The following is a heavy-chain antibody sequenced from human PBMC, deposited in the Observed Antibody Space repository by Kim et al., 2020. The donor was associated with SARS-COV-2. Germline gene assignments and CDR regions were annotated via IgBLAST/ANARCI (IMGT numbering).Heavy chain of an antibody. D-gene: IGHD2-15*01. J-gene: IGHJ5*02. CDR2: INAANGNT. V-gene: IGHV1-3*01. CDR1: GNIFNRYV. Sequence: ASVKVSCKASGNIFNRYVMHWVRQAPGQSLEWMGWINAANGNTKYSQKFQGRVTITWDTSAGTAYMDLSSLTSEDTAVYYCARGFCNDVNCFNWFDPWGQRNLVTVSS. CDR3: ARGFCNDVNCFNWFDP.